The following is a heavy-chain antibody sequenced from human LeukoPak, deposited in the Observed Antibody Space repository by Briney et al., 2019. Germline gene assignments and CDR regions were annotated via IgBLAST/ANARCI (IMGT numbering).Heavy chain of an antibody. CDR2: IYYSGST. Sequence: SETLSLTCTVSGGSISSYHWSWFRQPPGKGLEWIGYIYYSGSTNYNPSLKSRVTISVGTSKNQFSLKLSSVTAADTAVYYCARGSSDSGYDYFLDYWGQGTLVTVSS. V-gene: IGHV4-59*01. D-gene: IGHD5-12*01. J-gene: IGHJ4*02. CDR3: ARGSSDSGYDYFLDY. CDR1: GGSISSYH.